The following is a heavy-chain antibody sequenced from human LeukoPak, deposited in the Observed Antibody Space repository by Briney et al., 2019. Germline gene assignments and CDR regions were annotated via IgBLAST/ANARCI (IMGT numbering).Heavy chain of an antibody. J-gene: IGHJ4*02. V-gene: IGHV4-34*01. CDR2: INHSGST. D-gene: IGHD6-19*01. Sequence: SETLSLTCAVYGGSFSGYYWSWIRQPPGKGLEWIGEINHSGSTNYNPSLKSRVTISVDTSKNQFSLKLSSVTAADTAVYYCARYEVVAGVFDYWGQGTLVTVSS. CDR1: GGSFSGYY. CDR3: ARYEVVAGVFDY.